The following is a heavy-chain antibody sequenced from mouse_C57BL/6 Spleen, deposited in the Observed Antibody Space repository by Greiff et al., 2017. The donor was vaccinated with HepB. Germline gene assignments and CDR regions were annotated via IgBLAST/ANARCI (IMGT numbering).Heavy chain of an antibody. CDR1: GYTFTSYG. CDR3: RGMVTTIGDFDY. Sequence: QVQLKESGAELARPGASVKLSCKASGYTFTSYGISWVKQRTGQGLEWIGEIYPRSGNTYYNEKFKGKATLTADKSSSTAYMELRSLTSEDSAVYFCRGMVTTIGDFDYWGQGTTLTVSS. V-gene: IGHV1-81*01. CDR2: IYPRSGNT. J-gene: IGHJ2*01. D-gene: IGHD2-2*01.